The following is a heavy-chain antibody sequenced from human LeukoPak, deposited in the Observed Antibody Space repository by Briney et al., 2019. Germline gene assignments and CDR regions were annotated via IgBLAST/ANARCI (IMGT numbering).Heavy chain of an antibody. V-gene: IGHV3-53*01. D-gene: IGHD5-18*01. CDR1: GFTFSSNY. J-gene: IGHJ6*02. CDR3: ARDLRDTAMVVPHYYGMDA. Sequence: GGSLRLSCAASGFTFSSNYMSWVRQAPGKGLEWVSVIYSGGSTYYADSVKGRFTISRDNSKNTLYLQMNSLRAEDTAVYYCARDLRDTAMVVPHYYGMDAWGQGTTVTVSS. CDR2: IYSGGST.